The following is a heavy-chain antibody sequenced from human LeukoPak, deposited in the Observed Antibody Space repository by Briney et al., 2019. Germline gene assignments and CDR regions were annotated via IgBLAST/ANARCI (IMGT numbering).Heavy chain of an antibody. D-gene: IGHD3-10*01. V-gene: IGHV3-30*04. CDR1: GFTFNTYT. CDR2: ISYDGSSK. Sequence: GGSLRLSCAASGFTFNTYTMHWVRQAPGKGLEWVAVISYDGSSKYYADSVRGRFTVSRDNSKNSLYLQMNSLRAEDTAVYYCARDYYGSGSYPLFDYWGQGTLVTVSS. CDR3: ARDYYGSGSYPLFDY. J-gene: IGHJ4*02.